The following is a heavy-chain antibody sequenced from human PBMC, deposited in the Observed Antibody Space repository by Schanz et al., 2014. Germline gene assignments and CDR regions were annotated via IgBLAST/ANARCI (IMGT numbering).Heavy chain of an antibody. D-gene: IGHD3-10*01. V-gene: IGHV3-66*01. CDR2: IYSGVST. CDR3: ARDGRPPFYGSGEHYY. J-gene: IGHJ4*02. Sequence: EVQLVESGGDLVQPGGSQRLSCAASGFIVSSTYMTWVRQAPGKGLEWVSIIYSGVSTYYADSVKGRFTISRDNSKNTVYLQMNSLRGEDTAVYYCARDGRPPFYGSGEHYYWGQGTLVTVSS. CDR1: GFIVSSTY.